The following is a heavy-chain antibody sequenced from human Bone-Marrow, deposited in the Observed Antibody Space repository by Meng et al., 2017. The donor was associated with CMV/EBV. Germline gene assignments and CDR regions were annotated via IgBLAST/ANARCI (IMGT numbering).Heavy chain of an antibody. Sequence: GGSLRLSCAASGFTFSSYSMNWVRQAPGKGLEWVAFIRYDGSNKYYADSVKGRFTISRDNSKNTLYLQMNSLRAEDTAVYYCARGDIVVVPAAPFDYWGQGTLVTVSS. J-gene: IGHJ4*02. V-gene: IGHV3-30*02. CDR1: GFTFSSYS. CDR2: IRYDGSNK. CDR3: ARGDIVVVPAAPFDY. D-gene: IGHD2-2*01.